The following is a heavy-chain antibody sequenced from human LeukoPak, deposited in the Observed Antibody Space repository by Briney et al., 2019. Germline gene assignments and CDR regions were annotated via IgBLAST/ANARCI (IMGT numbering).Heavy chain of an antibody. CDR3: ARRAGAYSHPYDY. CDR1: GFTLNSYS. V-gene: IGHV3-21*04. J-gene: IGHJ4*02. Sequence: GGSLRLSCAASGFTLNSYSMDWVRQAPGKGLEWVSSISSSSDYIYYADSVKGRFTISRDNARNSMYLQMNSLRAEDTAVYYCARRAGAYSHPYDYWGQGTLVTVSS. D-gene: IGHD4/OR15-4a*01. CDR2: ISSSSDYI.